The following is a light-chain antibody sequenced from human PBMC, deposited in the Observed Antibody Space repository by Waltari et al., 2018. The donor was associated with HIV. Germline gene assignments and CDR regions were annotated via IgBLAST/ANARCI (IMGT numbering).Light chain of an antibody. CDR1: AMPTKS. V-gene: IGLV3-10*01. J-gene: IGLJ1*01. CDR2: EDT. CDR3: YSTDTGGHPSYV. Sequence: EELIQPPSMSVSAGQTARTTCSGDAMPTKSACWDQQKSGQAPMLFMYEDTKRPSGIPDRFSGSSSGTMATLTISGAQVEDETDYSCYSTDTGGHPSYVFGSGTKVTVV.